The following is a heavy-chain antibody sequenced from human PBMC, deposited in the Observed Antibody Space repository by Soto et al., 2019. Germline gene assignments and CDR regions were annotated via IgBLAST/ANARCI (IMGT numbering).Heavy chain of an antibody. CDR3: ARGIATGQLDP. CDR2: INPDNGNT. D-gene: IGHD2-15*01. CDR1: GYTFTRYT. V-gene: IGHV1-3*01. J-gene: IGHJ5*02. Sequence: ASVKVSCTASGYTFTRYTMNCLRQAPGQRLEWMGWINPDNGNTKSSQKFQDRVIITRDTSASTAYMDLSSLRSEDTAVYYCARGIATGQLDPWGQGTLVTVSS.